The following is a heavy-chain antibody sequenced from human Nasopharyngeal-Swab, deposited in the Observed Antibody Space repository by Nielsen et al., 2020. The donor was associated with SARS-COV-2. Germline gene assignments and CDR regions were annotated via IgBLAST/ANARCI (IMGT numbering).Heavy chain of an antibody. D-gene: IGHD1-7*01. CDR1: GYTFTSYY. V-gene: IGHV1-46*01. CDR2: INPSGVST. CDR3: ARDRAPYDWNYDLRAQATDAFDI. Sequence: ASVKVSCKASGYTFTSYYMHWVRQAPGQGLEWMGLINPSGVSTTYAQKFQGRVTMTRDTSTSTVNMELSSLRSEDTAVYYCARDRAPYDWNYDLRAQATDAFDIWGQGTMVTVSS. J-gene: IGHJ3*02.